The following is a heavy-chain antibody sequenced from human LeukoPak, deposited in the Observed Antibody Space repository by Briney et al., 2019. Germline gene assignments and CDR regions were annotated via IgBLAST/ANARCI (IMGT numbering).Heavy chain of an antibody. CDR3: ASQKGLAVAGTHYYYYYGMDV. J-gene: IGHJ6*02. CDR1: GGTFSSYA. D-gene: IGHD6-19*01. Sequence: SVKVSCKASGGTFSSYAISWVRQAPGQGLEWMGGIIPILRIANYAQKFQGRVTITADKSTSTAYMELSSLRSEDTAVYYCASQKGLAVAGTHYYYYYGMDVWGQGTTVTVSS. CDR2: IIPILRIA. V-gene: IGHV1-69*10.